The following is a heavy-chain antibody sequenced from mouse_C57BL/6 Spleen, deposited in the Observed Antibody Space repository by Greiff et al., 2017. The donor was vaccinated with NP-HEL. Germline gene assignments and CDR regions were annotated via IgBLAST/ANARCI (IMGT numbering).Heavy chain of an antibody. CDR2: IYPGDGDT. V-gene: IGHV1-82*01. CDR3: ARGNLYYGRDGDY. CDR1: GYAFSSSW. Sequence: VQLQQSGPELVKPGASVKISCKASGYAFSSSWMNWVKQRPGKGLEWIGRIYPGDGDTNYNGKFKGKATLTADKSSSTAYMQLSSLTSEDSAVYFCARGNLYYGRDGDYWGQGTTLTVSS. J-gene: IGHJ2*01. D-gene: IGHD1-1*01.